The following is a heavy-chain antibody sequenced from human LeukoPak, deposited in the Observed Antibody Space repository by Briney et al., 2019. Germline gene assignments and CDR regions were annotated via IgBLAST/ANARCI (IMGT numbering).Heavy chain of an antibody. Sequence: PSETLPLTCAVSGGSFSDDYWTWIRQPPGKGLKWIGDINHSGNTNYNPSLKSRVTISLHTSKNQFSLKLSSVTAADTAVYYCARGKVWYGELEDAYYFDSWGQGTLVTVSS. CDR3: ARGKVWYGELEDAYYFDS. V-gene: IGHV4-34*01. CDR2: INHSGNT. D-gene: IGHD3-10*01. J-gene: IGHJ4*02. CDR1: GGSFSDDY.